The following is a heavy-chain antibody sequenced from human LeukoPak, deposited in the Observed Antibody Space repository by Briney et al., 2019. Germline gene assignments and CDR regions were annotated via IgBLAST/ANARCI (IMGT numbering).Heavy chain of an antibody. CDR3: ARHSPVGIFYFDY. CDR2: INHSGST. CDR1: GGSFSGYY. V-gene: IGHV4-34*01. D-gene: IGHD1-26*01. J-gene: IGHJ4*02. Sequence: SETLSLTCAVYGGSFSGYYWSWIRQPPGKGLEWIGEINHSGSTSYNPSLKSRVTISVDTSKNQFSLKLSSVTAADTAVYYCARHSPVGIFYFDYWGQGTLVTVSS.